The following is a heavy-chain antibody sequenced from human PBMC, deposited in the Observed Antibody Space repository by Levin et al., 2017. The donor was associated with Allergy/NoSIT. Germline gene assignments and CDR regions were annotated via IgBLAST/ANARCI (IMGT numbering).Heavy chain of an antibody. CDR2: IDPNSGGT. CDR1: GYTFTDYF. J-gene: IGHJ3*01. CDR3: ARGPSSGAFDF. Sequence: ASVKVSCKASGYTFTDYFIHWMRQAPGQGFEWMGWIDPNSGGTGYAQKFRGRVTLTRDTSISTTYMDLSSLRYDDTALYYCARGPSSGAFDFWGQGTMLTVSS. V-gene: IGHV1-2*02.